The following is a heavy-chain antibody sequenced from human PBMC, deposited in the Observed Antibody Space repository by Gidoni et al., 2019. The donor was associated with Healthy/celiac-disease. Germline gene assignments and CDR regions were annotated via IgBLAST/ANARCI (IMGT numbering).Heavy chain of an antibody. V-gene: IGHV4-34*01. J-gene: IGHJ4*02. CDR1: GGSFSGYY. CDR3: AREAPRFTFGGVR. D-gene: IGHD3-16*01. Sequence: QVQLQQWGAGLLKPSETLSLTCAVYGGSFSGYYWSWIRQPPGKGLEWIGEINHSGSTNYNPSLKSRVTISVDTSKNQFSLKLSSVTAADTAVYYCAREAPRFTFGGVRWGQGTLVTVSS. CDR2: INHSGST.